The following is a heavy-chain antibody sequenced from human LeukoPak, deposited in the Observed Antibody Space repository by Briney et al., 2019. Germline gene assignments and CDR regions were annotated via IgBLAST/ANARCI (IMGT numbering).Heavy chain of an antibody. D-gene: IGHD6-13*01. Sequence: GGSLRLSCAVSGFTFSNYGMHWVRQAPGKGLEWVAVISYDGDNKYYADSVKGRFTISRDNSKNTLYLQMNSLRAEDTAVYYCAKVPVASIAAAGYFDYWGQGTLVTVSS. CDR1: GFTFSNYG. CDR3: AKVPVASIAAAGYFDY. J-gene: IGHJ4*02. CDR2: ISYDGDNK. V-gene: IGHV3-30*18.